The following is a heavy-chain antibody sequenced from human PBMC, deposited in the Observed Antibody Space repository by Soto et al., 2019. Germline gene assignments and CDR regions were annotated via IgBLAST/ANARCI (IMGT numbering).Heavy chain of an antibody. D-gene: IGHD4-17*01. J-gene: IGHJ4*02. CDR2: IIPIFGTA. Sequence: SVKVSCKASGGTFSIYAISCVLQSPLQGLEWMGGIIPIFGTANYAQKFQGRVTITADESTSTAYMELSSLRPEDTAVYYCARVHDYGDHRGAIDYWGQGTLVTVSS. V-gene: IGHV1-69*13. CDR1: GGTFSIYA. CDR3: ARVHDYGDHRGAIDY.